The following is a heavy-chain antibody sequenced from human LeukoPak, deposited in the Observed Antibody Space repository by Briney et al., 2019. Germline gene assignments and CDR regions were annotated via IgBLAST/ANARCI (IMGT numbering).Heavy chain of an antibody. CDR2: IKDDGSEK. J-gene: IGHJ6*02. Sequence: PGGSLRLSCAGSGFTFGSHWMNWVRQAPGKGLEWVASIKDDGSEKHYVDSVSGRFTISRDNAKNSLHLQMSSLRAEDTAVYYCVRRGITISGVLVYHYSGLDVWGQGTTVTVSS. V-gene: IGHV3-7*01. CDR3: VRRGITISGVLVYHYSGLDV. D-gene: IGHD3-3*01. CDR1: GFTFGSHW.